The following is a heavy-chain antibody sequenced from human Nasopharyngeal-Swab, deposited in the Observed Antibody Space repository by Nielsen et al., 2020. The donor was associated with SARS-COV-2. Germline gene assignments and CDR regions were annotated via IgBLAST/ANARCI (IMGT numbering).Heavy chain of an antibody. D-gene: IGHD2-2*01. CDR1: GFTFDDYA. Sequence: GGSLRLSCAASGFTFDDYAMHWVRQAPGKGLEWVLGISWNSGSIGYADSVKGRFTISRDNAKNSLYLQMNSLRAEDTALYYCAKAYCSSTSCYDYFDYWGQGTLVTVSS. V-gene: IGHV3-9*01. CDR2: ISWNSGSI. J-gene: IGHJ4*02. CDR3: AKAYCSSTSCYDYFDY.